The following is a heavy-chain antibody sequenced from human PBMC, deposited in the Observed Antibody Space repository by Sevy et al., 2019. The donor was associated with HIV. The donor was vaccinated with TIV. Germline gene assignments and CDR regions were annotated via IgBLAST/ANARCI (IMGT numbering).Heavy chain of an antibody. CDR3: AREGCTKPHDY. J-gene: IGHJ4*02. D-gene: IGHD2-8*01. CDR1: GFTFNIYS. Sequence: GGSLRLSCAASGFTFNIYSMSRVRQTPWKGLEWVATLSFGCGKINHADSVKGRFTMSRDDSKNAVYLQMNNLRVEDTAIYYCAREGCTKPHDYWGQGTLVTVSS. CDR2: LSFGCGKI. V-gene: IGHV3-23*01.